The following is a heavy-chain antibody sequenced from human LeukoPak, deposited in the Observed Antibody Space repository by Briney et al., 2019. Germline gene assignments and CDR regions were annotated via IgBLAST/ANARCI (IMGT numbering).Heavy chain of an antibody. Sequence: SETLSLTCTVSGGSISSSSHYWGWIRQPPGMGLEWIGNIYYTGSTNYNPSLKSRVTISVDTSKNQFSLKLSSVTAADTADYYCAGGTYYYFDYWGQGTLVTVSS. V-gene: IGHV4-39*01. J-gene: IGHJ4*02. CDR2: IYYTGST. CDR3: AGGTYYYFDY. D-gene: IGHD1-26*01. CDR1: GGSISSSSHY.